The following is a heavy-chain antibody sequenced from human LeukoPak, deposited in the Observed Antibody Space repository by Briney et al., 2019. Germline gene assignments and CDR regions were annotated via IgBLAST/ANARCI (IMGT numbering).Heavy chain of an antibody. J-gene: IGHJ6*02. D-gene: IGHD3-16*01. CDR1: GFTFSSYA. CDR2: ISGSGGST. CDR3: AKFGHYYYGMDV. Sequence: QTGGSPRLSCAAYGFTFSSYAMSWVRQAPGKGLGWVSAISGSGGSTYYADSVKGRFTISRDNSKNTLYLQMNSLRAEDTAVYYCAKFGHYYYGMDVWGQGTTVTVSS. V-gene: IGHV3-23*01.